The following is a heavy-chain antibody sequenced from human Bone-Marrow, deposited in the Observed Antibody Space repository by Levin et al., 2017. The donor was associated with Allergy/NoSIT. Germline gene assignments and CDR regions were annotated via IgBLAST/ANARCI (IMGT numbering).Heavy chain of an antibody. CDR1: GFTFRNYA. D-gene: IGHD3-16*01. J-gene: IGHJ3*01. CDR3: ARSGGSNYDYIWGSYNSGSNGFDL. V-gene: IGHV3-30-3*01. CDR2: LSYDGGNK. Sequence: SCAASGFTFRNYAMHWVRQAPGKGLEWVAALSYDGGNKDYAESVKGRFTISRDNSQNTLYLQMNSLRPEDTAVYYCARSGGSNYDYIWGSYNSGSNGFDLWGRGTMVTVSS.